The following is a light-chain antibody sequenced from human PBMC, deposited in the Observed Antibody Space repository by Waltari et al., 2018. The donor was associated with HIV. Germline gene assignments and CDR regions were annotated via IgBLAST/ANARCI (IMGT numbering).Light chain of an antibody. CDR3: QQYGSSRGT. CDR2: GAS. CDR1: QSVSSSY. Sequence: EIVFTQSPGTLSLSPGARAPLSCRASQSVSSSYVAWCQQKPGQAPRLRISGASSSATDILDRCSGSGSGTNFTLTTSRLETEDLAVYYCQQYGSSRGTFGQGTKVEIK. V-gene: IGKV3-20*01. J-gene: IGKJ1*01.